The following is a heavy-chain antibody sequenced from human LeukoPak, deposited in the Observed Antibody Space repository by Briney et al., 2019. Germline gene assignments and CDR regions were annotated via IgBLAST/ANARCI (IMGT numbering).Heavy chain of an antibody. CDR1: GFTVSNNY. J-gene: IGHJ4*02. V-gene: IGHV3-53*01. Sequence: GGSLRLSCAASGFTVSNNYMSWVRQAPGKGLEWVSVVYSGGVTYYADSVEGRFTISRDISKNALYLQMNSVRPEDTAVYYCVRGLVGYDWGQGTRVTVSS. CDR3: VRGLVGYD. D-gene: IGHD2-8*02. CDR2: VYSGGVT.